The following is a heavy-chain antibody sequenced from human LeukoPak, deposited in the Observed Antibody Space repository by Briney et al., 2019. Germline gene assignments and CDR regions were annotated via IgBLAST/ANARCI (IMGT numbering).Heavy chain of an antibody. V-gene: IGHV3-30*02. CDR3: AKELFGYCSGGSCFASN. CDR2: IRYDGSNK. D-gene: IGHD2-15*01. CDR1: GFTFSVYG. Sequence: GGSLRLSCAASGFTFSVYGMHWVRQAPGKGLEWVAFIRYDGSNKDYTDSVKGRFTISRDNSKNTLYLQMNSLRAEDTAVYYCAKELFGYCSGGSCFASNWGQGTLVTVSS. J-gene: IGHJ1*01.